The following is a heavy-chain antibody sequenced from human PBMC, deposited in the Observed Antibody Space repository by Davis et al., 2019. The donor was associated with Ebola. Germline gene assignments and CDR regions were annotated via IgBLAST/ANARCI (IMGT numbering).Heavy chain of an antibody. CDR2: ISYDGSDK. CDR1: GFTFSSYG. J-gene: IGHJ4*02. V-gene: IGHV3-33*05. Sequence: GESLKISCAASGFTFSSYGMHWVRQAPGEGLECVALISYDGSDKSYADSVKGRFTISRDNAKNSLYLQMNSLRAEDTAVYYCARRADYWGQGTLVTVSS. CDR3: ARRADY.